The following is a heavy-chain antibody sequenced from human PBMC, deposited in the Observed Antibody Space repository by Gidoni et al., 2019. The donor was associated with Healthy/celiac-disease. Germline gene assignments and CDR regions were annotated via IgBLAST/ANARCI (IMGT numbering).Heavy chain of an antibody. CDR3: GGEPNYKVRGGNNYLDY. V-gene: IGHV1-69*01. D-gene: IGHD2-15*01. CDR2: IIPNFGTE. J-gene: IGHJ4*02. Sequence: QVQLVQSGAEVKKPGSSVKVSCKASVGPFSSYAISWVRQAPGQGLEWMGGIIPNFGTENYEQNFKGRVRITAEEARRTAKRGLRSWRSEERAGNYGGGEPNYKVRGGNNYLDYWAREPWSPSP. CDR1: VGPFSSYA.